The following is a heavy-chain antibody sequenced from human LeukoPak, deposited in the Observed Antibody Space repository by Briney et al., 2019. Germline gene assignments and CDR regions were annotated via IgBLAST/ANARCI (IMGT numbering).Heavy chain of an antibody. J-gene: IGHJ4*02. D-gene: IGHD2-2*01. CDR2: ISGNSYTI. V-gene: IGHV3-48*01. CDR1: GFTFSSYS. CDR3: ARGGFCSSTSCPPPRTTVLDY. Sequence: GGSLRLSCAASGFTFSSYSMNWVRQAPGKGLEWVSYISGNSYTIYNADSVKGRFIISRDNAKNSLFLQMNSLRAEDTAVYYCARGGFCSSTSCPPPRTTVLDYWGQGTLVTVSS.